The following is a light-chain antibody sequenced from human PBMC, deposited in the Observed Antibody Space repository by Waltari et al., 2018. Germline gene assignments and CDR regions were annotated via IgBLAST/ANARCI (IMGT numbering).Light chain of an antibody. V-gene: IGLV3-25*03. CDR3: QSADVSNTYPWG. Sequence: SSELTQPPSVSVSPGQTATITCSGDALAEQYIYWYQQRPGQAPGLVIKKDTERPSGIPERFSGSNSGTTATLTISGVQAEDGADYYCQSADVSNTYPWGFGGGTRLTVL. CDR1: ALAEQY. J-gene: IGLJ3*02. CDR2: KDT.